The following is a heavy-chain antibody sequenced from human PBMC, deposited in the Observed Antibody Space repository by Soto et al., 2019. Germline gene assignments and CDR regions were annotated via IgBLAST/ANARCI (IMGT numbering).Heavy chain of an antibody. V-gene: IGHV1-69*13. CDR1: GGTFSSYA. Sequence: SVKVSCKASGGTFSSYAISWVRQAPGQGLEWMGGIIPIFGTANYAQKFQGRVTITADESTSTAYMELSSLRSEDTAVYYCARSITMIVVHAFDIWGQGTMVTVSS. J-gene: IGHJ3*02. CDR2: IIPIFGTA. D-gene: IGHD3-22*01. CDR3: ARSITMIVVHAFDI.